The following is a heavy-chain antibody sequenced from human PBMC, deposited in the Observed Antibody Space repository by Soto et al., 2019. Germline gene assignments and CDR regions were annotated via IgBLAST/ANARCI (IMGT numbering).Heavy chain of an antibody. D-gene: IGHD2-2*01. V-gene: IGHV1-69*02. CDR3: ARAGVVTAAVGAFDI. CDR1: GGTFSSYT. Sequence: QVQLVQSGAEVKKPGSSVKVSCKVSGGTFSSYTISWVRQAPGQGLEWMGRIIPMLRLVNYAQKFQGRVTITADKSTSTAYMELSSLKSDDTAVYYCARAGVVTAAVGAFDIWGQGTMVTVSS. J-gene: IGHJ3*02. CDR2: IIPMLRLV.